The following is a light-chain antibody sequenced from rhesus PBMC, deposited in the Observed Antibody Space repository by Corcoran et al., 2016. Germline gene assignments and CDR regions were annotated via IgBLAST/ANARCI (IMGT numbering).Light chain of an antibody. Sequence: ETVVTQSPDTFALSPGERATLSCRASQSDGSYLAWYQQKPGQAPRLLIYGASSRATGIPDRFSGRGSGTDFTRTLSSLEPEDVGRYYCQQGTNLSPFGPGTKLDIK. CDR2: GAS. J-gene: IGKJ3*01. CDR3: QQGTNLSP. V-gene: IGKV3-24*04. CDR1: QSDGSY.